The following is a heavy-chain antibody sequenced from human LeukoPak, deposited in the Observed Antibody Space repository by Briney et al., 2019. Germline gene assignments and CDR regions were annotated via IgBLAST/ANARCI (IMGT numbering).Heavy chain of an antibody. J-gene: IGHJ2*01. D-gene: IGHD5-18*01. V-gene: IGHV4-61*01. Sequence: SETLSFTCTVSGGSVSSGSYYGSWIRQPPGKGLEWIGYIYYSGSTNYNPSLKSRVTISVDTSKNQFSLKLSSVTAADTAVYYCARGGYSYGTPHFDLWGRGTLVTVSS. CDR2: IYYSGST. CDR3: ARGGYSYGTPHFDL. CDR1: GGSVSSGSYY.